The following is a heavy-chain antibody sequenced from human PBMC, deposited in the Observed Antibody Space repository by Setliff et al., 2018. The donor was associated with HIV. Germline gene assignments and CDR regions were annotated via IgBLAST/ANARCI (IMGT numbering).Heavy chain of an antibody. Sequence: SETLSLTCTVSGDSVSSRSYYWSWIRQPPGKGLEWIGYIYYSGSTNYNPSLKSRVTISVDASKNHFSLKLRSVTAADTAVYYCAQLGMVDDFDYWGQGTLVTVSS. V-gene: IGHV4-61*03. CDR1: GDSVSSRSYY. D-gene: IGHD1-1*01. CDR2: IYYSGST. J-gene: IGHJ4*02. CDR3: AQLGMVDDFDY.